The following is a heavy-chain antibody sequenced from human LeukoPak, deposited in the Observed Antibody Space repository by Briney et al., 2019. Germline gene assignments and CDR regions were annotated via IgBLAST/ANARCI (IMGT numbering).Heavy chain of an antibody. CDR3: ARDGVGLLDY. D-gene: IGHD1-7*01. J-gene: IGHJ4*02. Sequence: SETLSLTCAVYGGSFSGYYWSWIRQHPGKGLEWIGYIYYSGSTYYNPSLKSRVTISVDTSKYQFSLKLSSVTAADTAVYYCARDGVGLLDYWGQGTLVTVSS. CDR1: GGSFSGYY. CDR2: IYYSGST. V-gene: IGHV4-31*11.